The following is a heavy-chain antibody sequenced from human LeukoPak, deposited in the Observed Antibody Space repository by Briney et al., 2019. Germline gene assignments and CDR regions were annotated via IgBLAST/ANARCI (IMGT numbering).Heavy chain of an antibody. CDR3: ASGYYGSGSYYHYYGMDV. CDR2: ISYDGSNK. CDR1: GFTFSSYA. V-gene: IGHV3-30*04. J-gene: IGHJ6*02. D-gene: IGHD3-10*01. Sequence: PGRSLRLSCAASGFTFSSYAMHWVRQAPGKGLEWVAVISYDGSNKYYADSVKGRFTISRDNSKNTLYLQMNSLRAEDTAVYYCASGYYGSGSYYHYYGMDVWGQGTTVTVSS.